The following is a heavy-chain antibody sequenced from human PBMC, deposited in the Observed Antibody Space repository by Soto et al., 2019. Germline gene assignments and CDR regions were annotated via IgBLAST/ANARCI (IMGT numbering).Heavy chain of an antibody. D-gene: IGHD2-15*01. CDR2: ISYDGSNK. CDR3: AKEFEDVVVVAATLPDY. J-gene: IGHJ4*02. Sequence: VQLVESGGGVVQPGRSLRLSCAASGFTFSSYGMHWVRQAPGKGLEWVAVISYDGSNKYYADSVKGRFTISRDNSKNTLYLQMNSLRAEDTAVYYCAKEFEDVVVVAATLPDYWGQGTLVTVSS. V-gene: IGHV3-30*18. CDR1: GFTFSSYG.